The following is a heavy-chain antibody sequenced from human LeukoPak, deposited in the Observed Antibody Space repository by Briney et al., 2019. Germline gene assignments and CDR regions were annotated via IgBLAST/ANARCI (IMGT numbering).Heavy chain of an antibody. CDR2: LSPSGADT. CDR3: ARRAYNWGAFDI. Sequence: GGSRRLSCAASGFTFTNYARNWVRQAPGKGLEWVSTLSPSGADTYYADSVKGRFTISRDISKNTLYLQMNSLRAEDTAVYYCARRAYNWGAFDIWGQGTMVTVSS. V-gene: IGHV3-23*01. CDR1: GFTFTNYA. D-gene: IGHD5-24*01. J-gene: IGHJ3*02.